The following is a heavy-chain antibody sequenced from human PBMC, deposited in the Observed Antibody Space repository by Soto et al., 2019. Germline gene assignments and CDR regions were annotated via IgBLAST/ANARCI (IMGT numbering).Heavy chain of an antibody. V-gene: IGHV4-59*08. CDR3: ARGLYYYDSSGYYGN. J-gene: IGHJ4*02. Sequence: SETLSLTCTVSGGSISSYYWSWIRQPPGKGLEWIGYIYYSGSTNYNPSLKSRVTISVDTSKNQFSLNLTFVTAADTAVYYCARGLYYYDSSGYYGNWGQGTLVTVSS. CDR1: GGSISSYY. D-gene: IGHD3-22*01. CDR2: IYYSGST.